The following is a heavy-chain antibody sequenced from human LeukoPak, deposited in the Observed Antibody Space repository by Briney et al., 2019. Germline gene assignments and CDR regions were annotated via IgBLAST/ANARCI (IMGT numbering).Heavy chain of an antibody. D-gene: IGHD6-13*01. CDR2: INHSGST. V-gene: IGHV4-34*01. Sequence: SETLSLTCAVYGGSFSGYYWSWIRQPPGKGLEWIGEINHSGSTNYNPSLKSRVTISVDTSKNQFSLKLSSVTAADTAVYYCARGWYSSNWYLGYYFDYWGQGTLVTVSS. CDR1: GGSFSGYY. CDR3: ARGWYSSNWYLGYYFDY. J-gene: IGHJ4*02.